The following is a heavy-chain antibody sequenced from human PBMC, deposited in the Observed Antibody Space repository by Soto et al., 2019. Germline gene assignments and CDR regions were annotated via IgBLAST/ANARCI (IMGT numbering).Heavy chain of an antibody. V-gene: IGHV3-74*01. CDR1: GFTFSNYW. CDR2: IDSDGSRI. Sequence: EVQLVESGGGLVQPGESLRLSCAASGFTFSNYWMHWVRQAPGKGLVWVSRIDSDGSRITYADFVKGGFTISRDNAKNTVYLHMNSLTAEDTAVYYCVRTSLVVAVATREDFWGQGTLVTVSS. J-gene: IGHJ4*02. CDR3: VRTSLVVAVATREDF. D-gene: IGHD2-15*01.